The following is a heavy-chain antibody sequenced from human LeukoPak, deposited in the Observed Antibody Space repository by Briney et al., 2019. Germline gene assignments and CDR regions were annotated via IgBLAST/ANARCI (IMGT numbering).Heavy chain of an antibody. J-gene: IGHJ4*02. CDR1: GYSFTSYW. V-gene: IGHV5-51*01. CDR3: ARPLINMIRGVITPYHFDY. Sequence: GESLKISCKGSGYSFTSYWIGWVRQMPGKGLEWMGIIYPGDSDTRYSPSFQGQVTISADKSISTAYLQWSSLKASDTAMHYCARPLINMIRGVITPYHFDYWGQGTLVTVSS. D-gene: IGHD3-10*01. CDR2: IYPGDSDT.